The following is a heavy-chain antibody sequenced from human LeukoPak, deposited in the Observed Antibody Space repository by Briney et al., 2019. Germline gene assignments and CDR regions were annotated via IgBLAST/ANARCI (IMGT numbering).Heavy chain of an antibody. Sequence: SETLSLTCAVYGGSFSGYYWSWIRQPPGKGLKWIGEINHSGSTNYNPSLKSRVTISVDTSKNQFSLKLTSVTAADTAVYYCARDQGGSSYRHAFDVWGQGTMVTVSS. D-gene: IGHD1-26*01. V-gene: IGHV4-34*01. J-gene: IGHJ3*01. CDR3: ARDQGGSSYRHAFDV. CDR2: INHSGST. CDR1: GGSFSGYY.